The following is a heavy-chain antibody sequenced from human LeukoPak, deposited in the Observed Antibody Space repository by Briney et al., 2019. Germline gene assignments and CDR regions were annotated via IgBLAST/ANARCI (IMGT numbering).Heavy chain of an antibody. CDR3: ARGISEWFSDYYYYGMDV. J-gene: IGHJ6*02. CDR2: ILHDGDDK. V-gene: IGHV3-30*14. D-gene: IGHD3-3*01. Sequence: GRSLRLSCTASGFTFSSYSMHWVRQAPGKGLEWVTFILHDGDDKYYADSVKGRFTISRDNSKNTLYLQMNSLRAEDTAVYYCARGISEWFSDYYYYGMDVWGQGTTVTVSS. CDR1: GFTFSSYS.